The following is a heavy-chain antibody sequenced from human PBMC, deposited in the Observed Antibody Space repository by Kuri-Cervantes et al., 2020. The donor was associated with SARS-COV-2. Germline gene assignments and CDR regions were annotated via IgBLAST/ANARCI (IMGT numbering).Heavy chain of an antibody. CDR1: GGSISSSSYY. V-gene: IGHV4-39*01. Sequence: GSLRLSCTVSGGSISSSSYYWGWIRQPPGKGLEWIGSIYYSGSTYYNPSLKSRVTISVDTSKNQFSLKLSSVTAADTAVYYCARGGRSGDYVSGDSFDYWGQGTLVTVSS. J-gene: IGHJ4*02. D-gene: IGHD3-16*01. CDR2: IYYSGST. CDR3: ARGGRSGDYVSGDSFDY.